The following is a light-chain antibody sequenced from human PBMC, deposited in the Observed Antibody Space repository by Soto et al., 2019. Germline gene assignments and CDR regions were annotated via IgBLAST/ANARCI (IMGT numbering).Light chain of an antibody. CDR2: AAS. J-gene: IGKJ1*01. Sequence: EIVLTQSPATLSLSPGERATLSCRASQSVSSYFAWYQQKPGQAPRLLIYAASNRATGIPARFSGSGSGTDVTLTSSSLEPEDFAVYYCQQRSNWPRTFGQGTKVEIK. CDR1: QSVSSY. CDR3: QQRSNWPRT. V-gene: IGKV3-11*01.